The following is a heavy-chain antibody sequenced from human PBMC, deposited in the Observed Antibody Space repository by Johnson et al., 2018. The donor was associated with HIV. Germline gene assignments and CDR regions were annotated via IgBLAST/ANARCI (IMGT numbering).Heavy chain of an antibody. CDR2: VKQDGSEK. CDR3: ARLPSRGGTIKDAFDI. CDR1: GFTFSSYW. J-gene: IGHJ3*02. D-gene: IGHD2-15*01. Sequence: VQLVESGGGLVQPGESLRLSCATSGFTFSSYWMSWVRQAPGKGLEWVANVKQDGSEKYYVDSVKGRFTISRDNAKNSLYLQMNGLRAEDTAVYYCARLPSRGGTIKDAFDIWCHGTMVTVSS. V-gene: IGHV3-7*05.